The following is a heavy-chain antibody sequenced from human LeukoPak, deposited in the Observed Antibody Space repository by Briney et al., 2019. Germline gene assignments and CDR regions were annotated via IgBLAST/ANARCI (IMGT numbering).Heavy chain of an antibody. J-gene: IGHJ4*02. D-gene: IGHD3-16*01. CDR3: ASSGGTDLTYFDY. V-gene: IGHV4-59*01. CDR1: GGSISSYY. CDR2: VYYSGST. Sequence: SETLSLTCTVSGGSISSYYWSWIRQPPGKGLGWIGYVYYSGSTNYNPSRKSRVTISVDTSKNQFSLKLSSVTAADTAVYYCASSGGTDLTYFDYWGQGTLVTVSS.